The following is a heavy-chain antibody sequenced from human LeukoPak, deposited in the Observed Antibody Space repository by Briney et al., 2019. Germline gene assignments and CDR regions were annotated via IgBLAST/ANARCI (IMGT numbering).Heavy chain of an antibody. CDR2: IYYTGST. CDR1: GGSISSTSYY. Sequence: SETLSLTCTVSGGSISSTSYYWGWIRQPPGKGLEWVGTIYYTGSTYYNPSLKSRVTISVDRSKNQFSLKLRSVTAADTAVYYCARQAESRIAVAATGLYYFDYWGQGTLVTVSS. CDR3: ARQAESRIAVAATGLYYFDY. J-gene: IGHJ4*02. D-gene: IGHD6-19*01. V-gene: IGHV4-39*01.